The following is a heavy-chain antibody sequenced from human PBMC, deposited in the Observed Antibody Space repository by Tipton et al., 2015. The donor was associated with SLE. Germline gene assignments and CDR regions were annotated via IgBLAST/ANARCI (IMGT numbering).Heavy chain of an antibody. CDR2: ISYSENT. Sequence: TLSLTCTVFGDSISSSCYKWGWIRQPPGKGLEGFGRISYSENTYPNPSLRSRVTLLLNMSKNQFSLKVSSVTAADTAVYYCARDDGDYEAFHIWGQGTMVTVSS. CDR3: ARDDGDYEAFHI. CDR1: GDSISSSCYK. J-gene: IGHJ3*02. D-gene: IGHD4-17*01. V-gene: IGHV4-39*07.